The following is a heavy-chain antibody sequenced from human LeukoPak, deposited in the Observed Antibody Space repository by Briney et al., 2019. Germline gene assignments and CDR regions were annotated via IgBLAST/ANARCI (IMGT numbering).Heavy chain of an antibody. Sequence: PPETPFLFGTGSGGSISSYYWSWIRQPPGKGLEWIGYIYYSGRTNYNPSLNSRVTISVDTSKNQFSLKLSSVTAADTAVYYCATVVAYSSGGTPCDYW. D-gene: IGHD6-19*01. CDR3: ATVVAYSSGGTPCDY. V-gene: IGHV4-59*01. CDR1: GGSISSYY. J-gene: IGHJ4*01. CDR2: IYYSGRT.